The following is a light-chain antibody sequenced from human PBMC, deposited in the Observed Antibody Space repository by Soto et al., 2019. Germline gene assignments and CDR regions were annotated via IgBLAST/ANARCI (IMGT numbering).Light chain of an antibody. CDR2: DVS. J-gene: IGLJ1*01. CDR3: SSYTRSSTDV. Sequence: QSVLTQPASVSGSPGQSITISCTGTSSDVEGYNYVSWYRQHPGRAPKLMNYDVSNRPSGVSNHFSGSKSDNTASLTISVLQAEDEADYYCSSYTRSSTDVFGTGTKVTVL. V-gene: IGLV2-14*01. CDR1: SSDVEGYNY.